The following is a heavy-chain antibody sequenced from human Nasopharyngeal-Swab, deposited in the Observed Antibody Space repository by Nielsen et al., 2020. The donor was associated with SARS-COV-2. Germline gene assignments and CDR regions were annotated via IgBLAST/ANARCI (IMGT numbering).Heavy chain of an antibody. CDR1: GFTFSSYA. CDR2: ISYDGSNK. J-gene: IGHJ6*02. D-gene: IGHD2-2*01. CDR3: ARRSSRGMDV. Sequence: GSLRLSCAASGFTFSSYAMHWVRQAPGKGLEWVAVISYDGSNKYYADSVKGRFTISRDNSKNTLYLQMNSLRAEDTAVYYCARRSSRGMDVWGQGTTVTVSS. V-gene: IGHV3-30-3*01.